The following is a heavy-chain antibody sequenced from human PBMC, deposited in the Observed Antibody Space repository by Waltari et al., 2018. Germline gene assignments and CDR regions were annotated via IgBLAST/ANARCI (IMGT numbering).Heavy chain of an antibody. CDR2: ISSSSSYI. Sequence: EVQLVESGGGLVKPGGSLRLSCAASGFTFSSYSMNWVRQAPGTGLEWVSSISSSSSYIYYADSVKGRFTISRDNAKSSLYLQMNSLRAEDTAVYYCARAEEYYYDSSGYINFFDYWGQGTLVTVSS. CDR1: GFTFSSYS. J-gene: IGHJ4*02. D-gene: IGHD3-22*01. V-gene: IGHV3-21*01. CDR3: ARAEEYYYDSSGYINFFDY.